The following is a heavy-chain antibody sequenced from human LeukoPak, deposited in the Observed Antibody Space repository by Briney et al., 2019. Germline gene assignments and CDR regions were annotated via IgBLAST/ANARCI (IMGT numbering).Heavy chain of an antibody. V-gene: IGHV4-59*01. Sequence: SETLSLTCTVSGGTLSSYYWSWIRQPPGKGLEWIGHIYYSGSTNYNPSLTSRVTISVDTSKNQFSLKLSSVTAADTAVYYCARGRVVVPAATYFDYWGQGTLVTVSS. D-gene: IGHD2-2*01. CDR2: IYYSGST. CDR1: GGTLSSYY. J-gene: IGHJ4*02. CDR3: ARGRVVVPAATYFDY.